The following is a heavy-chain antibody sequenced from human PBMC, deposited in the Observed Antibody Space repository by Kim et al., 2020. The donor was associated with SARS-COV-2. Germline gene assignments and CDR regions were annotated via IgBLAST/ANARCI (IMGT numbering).Heavy chain of an antibody. V-gene: IGHV3-23*01. J-gene: IGHJ4*02. CDR1: GFTFTSYA. D-gene: IGHD2-15*01. CDR2: ISGRADNI. Sequence: GGSLRLSCAASGFTFTSYAMNWVRQAPGKGLEWVSAISGRADNIKYADSVKGRFSISRDNSKNTLYLQMYTLRAEDTAVYYCVKSSRECNGGSCYSEWGQGTLVTVSS. CDR3: VKSSRECNGGSCYSE.